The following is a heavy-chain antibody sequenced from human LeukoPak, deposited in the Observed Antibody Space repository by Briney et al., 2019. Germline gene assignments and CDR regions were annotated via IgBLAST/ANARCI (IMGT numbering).Heavy chain of an antibody. V-gene: IGHV1-18*01. Sequence: GASVKVSCKASVYTFTSYGISWVRQAPGQGLEWRGWISAYNGNTNYAQKLQGRVTMTTDTSTSTAYMELRSLRSDDTAVYYCARGTYYDFWSGSKQQAFDIWGQGTMVTVSS. CDR1: VYTFTSYG. CDR2: ISAYNGNT. J-gene: IGHJ3*02. D-gene: IGHD3-3*01. CDR3: ARGTYYDFWSGSKQQAFDI.